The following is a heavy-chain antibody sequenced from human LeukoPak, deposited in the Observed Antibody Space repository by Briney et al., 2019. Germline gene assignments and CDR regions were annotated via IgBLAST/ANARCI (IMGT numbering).Heavy chain of an antibody. CDR2: IKQDGSET. CDR3: ARALRLGYSGYGGFDY. V-gene: IGHV3-7*03. J-gene: IGHJ4*02. CDR1: GFSFVNHW. Sequence: GGSLRLSCAASGFSFVNHWMSWVRQAPGKGLEWLANIKQDGSETYYLDSVKGRFTVSRDNAKNSLYLQMNTLRAEDTAVYYCARALRLGYSGYGGFDYWGQGTLVTVSS. D-gene: IGHD5-12*01.